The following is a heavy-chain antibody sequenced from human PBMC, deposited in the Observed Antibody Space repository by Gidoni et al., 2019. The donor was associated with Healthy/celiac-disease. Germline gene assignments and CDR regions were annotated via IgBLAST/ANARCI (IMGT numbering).Heavy chain of an antibody. Sequence: HVQLQESGPGLCKPSQTLSLTCTFSGGSNSSGSYYWSWILQPAGKGLEWNGRIYTTGSTNYNPSLKSRVTISVDTAKNQFSLKLSSVTAADTAVYYCARADYGDYYFDYWGQGSLVTVSS. J-gene: IGHJ4*02. CDR3: ARADYGDYYFDY. D-gene: IGHD4-17*01. CDR1: GGSNSSGSYY. CDR2: IYTTGST. V-gene: IGHV4-61*02.